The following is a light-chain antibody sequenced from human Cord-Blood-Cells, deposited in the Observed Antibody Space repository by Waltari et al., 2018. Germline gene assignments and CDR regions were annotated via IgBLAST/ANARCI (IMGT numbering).Light chain of an antibody. CDR2: SNN. CDR3: AAWDDSLNGWV. V-gene: IGLV1-44*01. Sequence: QSVLTQPPSASGTPGQRVTISCSGSSSNIGSNTVNWYQHRPGTAPKLLIYSNNPRPSGVPDRFSGSKSGTSASLAISGLQSEDEADYYFAAWDDSLNGWVFGGGTKLTVL. CDR1: SSNIGSNT. J-gene: IGLJ3*02.